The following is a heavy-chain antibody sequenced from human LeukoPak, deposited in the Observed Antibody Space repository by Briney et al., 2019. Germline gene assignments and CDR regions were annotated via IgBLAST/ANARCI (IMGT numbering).Heavy chain of an antibody. CDR2: IYTSGST. J-gene: IGHJ3*02. CDR3: ARAGGSYLFDAFDI. V-gene: IGHV4-4*07. D-gene: IGHD1-26*01. CDR1: GGSISSYY. Sequence: SETLSLTCTVSGGSISSYYWSWIRQPAGKGLEWFGRIYTSGSTNYNPSLKSRVTMSVDTSKNQFSLKLSSVTAADTAVYYCARAGGSYLFDAFDIWGQGTMVTVSS.